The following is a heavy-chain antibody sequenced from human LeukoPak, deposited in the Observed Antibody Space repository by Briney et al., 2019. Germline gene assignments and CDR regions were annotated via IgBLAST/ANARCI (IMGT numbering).Heavy chain of an antibody. D-gene: IGHD3-10*01. J-gene: IGHJ4*02. CDR1: GFTFSSYA. Sequence: PGGSLRLSCAASGFTFSSYAMSWIRQPPGKGLEWIGYIYYSGSTNYNPSLKSRATISVDTSKNQFSLKLSSVTAADTAVYYCARGWSSWFGELPGFDYWGQGTLVTVSS. V-gene: IGHV4-59*01. CDR2: IYYSGST. CDR3: ARGWSSWFGELPGFDY.